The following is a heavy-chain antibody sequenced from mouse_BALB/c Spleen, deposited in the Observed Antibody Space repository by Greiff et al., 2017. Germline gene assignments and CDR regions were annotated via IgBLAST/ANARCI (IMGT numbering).Heavy chain of an antibody. CDR1: GFNIKDYY. CDR3: ARSYGNYDAMDY. Sequence: EVKLVESGAELVRPGALVKLSCKASGFNIKDYYMHWVKQRPEQGLEWIGWIDPENGNTIYDPKFQGKASITADTSSNTAYLQLSSLTSEDTAVYYCARSYGNYDAMDYWGQGTSVTVSS. J-gene: IGHJ4*01. V-gene: IGHV14-1*02. CDR2: IDPENGNT. D-gene: IGHD2-1*01.